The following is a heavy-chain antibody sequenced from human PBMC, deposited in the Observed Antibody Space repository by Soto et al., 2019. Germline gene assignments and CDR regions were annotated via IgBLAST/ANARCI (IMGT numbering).Heavy chain of an antibody. J-gene: IGHJ5*02. D-gene: IGHD1-1*01. CDR2: IGSSGGVI. Sequence: EVQLLESGGDLVQPGGSLRLSCAASGFTFSAYAMTWVRQAPGKGLEWVSSIGSSGGVIYYADSVKGRFTSSRDNSKNTLYRQMNALRAEATAVYFCAKYDTESIRWFNPWGQGILVIVS. CDR1: GFTFSAYA. V-gene: IGHV3-23*01. CDR3: AKYDTESIRWFNP.